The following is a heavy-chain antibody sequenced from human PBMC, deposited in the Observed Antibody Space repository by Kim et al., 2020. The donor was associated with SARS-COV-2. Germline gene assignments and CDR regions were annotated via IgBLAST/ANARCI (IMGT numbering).Heavy chain of an antibody. Sequence: TGRTTYNPSLKSRVTLSLDTSKKYFCVQLSSVTAADTAVYYCARGRYGMDVGGQGTTVTVYS. V-gene: IGHV4-61*03. J-gene: IGHJ6*02. CDR2: TGRT. CDR3: ARGRYGMDV.